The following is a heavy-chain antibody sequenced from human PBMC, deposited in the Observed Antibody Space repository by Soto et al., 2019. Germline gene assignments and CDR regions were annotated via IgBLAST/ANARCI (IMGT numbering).Heavy chain of an antibody. J-gene: IGHJ6*02. D-gene: IGHD6-13*01. Sequence: ASVKVSCKASGYTFTSYDINWVRQATGQGLEWMGWMNPNSGNTGYAQKFQGRVTMTRNTSISTAYMELSSLRSEDTAVYYCARGNSWLYYYYGMDVWGQVPTVTFSS. CDR2: MNPNSGNT. CDR3: ARGNSWLYYYYGMDV. CDR1: GYTFTSYD. V-gene: IGHV1-8*01.